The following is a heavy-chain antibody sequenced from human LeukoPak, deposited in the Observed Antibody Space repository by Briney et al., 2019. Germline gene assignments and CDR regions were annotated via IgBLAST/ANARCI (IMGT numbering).Heavy chain of an antibody. CDR1: GGSISSGGYY. J-gene: IGHJ5*02. V-gene: IGHV4-61*08. CDR3: ARERIAARPWFDP. Sequence: SETLSLTCTVSGGSISSGGYYWSWIRQPPGKGLEWIGYIYYSGSANYNPSLKSRVTISVDTSKNQFSLKLSSVTAADTAVYYCARERIAARPWFDPWGQGTLVTVSS. CDR2: IYYSGSA. D-gene: IGHD6-6*01.